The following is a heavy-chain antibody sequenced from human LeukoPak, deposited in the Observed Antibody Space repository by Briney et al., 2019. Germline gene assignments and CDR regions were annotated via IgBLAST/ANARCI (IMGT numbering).Heavy chain of an antibody. Sequence: GGSLRLSCAASGLTFSSYAMHWVRQAPGKGLEWVAVISYDGSNKYYADSVKGRFTISRDNSKNTLYLQMNSLRAEDTAVYYCARDGSGVDPTYGMDVWGQGTTVTVSS. D-gene: IGHD3-3*01. V-gene: IGHV3-30-3*01. J-gene: IGHJ6*02. CDR2: ISYDGSNK. CDR3: ARDGSGVDPTYGMDV. CDR1: GLTFSSYA.